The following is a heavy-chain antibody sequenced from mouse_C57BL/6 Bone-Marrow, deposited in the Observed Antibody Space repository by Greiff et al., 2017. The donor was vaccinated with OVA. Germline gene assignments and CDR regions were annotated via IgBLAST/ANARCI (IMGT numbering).Heavy chain of an antibody. CDR3: ARRDTGGYFDV. J-gene: IGHJ1*03. V-gene: IGHV5-6*01. D-gene: IGHD1-1*01. CDR1: GFTFSSYG. Sequence: EVHLVESGGDLVKPGGSLKLSCAASGFTFSSYGMSWVRQTPDKRLEWVATISSGGSYTYYPDSVKGRFTISRDNAKNTLYLQMSSLKSEDTAMYYCARRDTGGYFDVWGTGTTVTVSS. CDR2: ISSGGSYT.